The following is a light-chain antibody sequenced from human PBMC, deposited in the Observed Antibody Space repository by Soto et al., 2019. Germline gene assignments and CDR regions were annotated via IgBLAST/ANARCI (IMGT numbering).Light chain of an antibody. J-gene: IGKJ5*01. CDR3: QQSSSTPIT. CDR1: QSISSY. CDR2: AAS. Sequence: DIQMTQSPSSLSASVGDRVTITCRASQSISSYLNWYQQKPGKAPKLLIYAASSLQSEVPLRFSGSGFGTDFTLTISSLQPEDFAIYYCQQSSSTPITFGQGTRLEIK. V-gene: IGKV1-39*01.